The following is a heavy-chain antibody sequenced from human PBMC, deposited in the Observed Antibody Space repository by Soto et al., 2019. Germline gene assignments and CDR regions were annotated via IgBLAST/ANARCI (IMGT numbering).Heavy chain of an antibody. J-gene: IGHJ6*03. Sequence: QVQLQQWGAGLLKPSETLSLTCAVYGGSFSGYQWSWIRQTPGKGLEWIGEINDSGNINYNPSLKSRVTIFLDTPKKPTPLKLSLVTPADSAVYYCARGVILWFGELSRRGGYHYYMDVWGKGTTVTVSS. CDR1: GGSFSGYQ. V-gene: IGHV4-34*01. CDR3: ARGVILWFGELSRRGGYHYYMDV. CDR2: INDSGNI. D-gene: IGHD3-10*01.